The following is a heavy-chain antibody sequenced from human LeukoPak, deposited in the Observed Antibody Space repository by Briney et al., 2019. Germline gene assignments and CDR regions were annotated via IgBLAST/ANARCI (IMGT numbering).Heavy chain of an antibody. Sequence: ASVKVSCKASGYTFTGYYMHWVRQAPGQGLEWMGWINPNSGGTNYAQKFQGRVTMTRDTPISTAYMELSRLRSDDTAVYYCASTKLGYSSPRYYYYYMDVWGKGTTVTTSS. CDR3: ASTKLGYSSPRYYYYYMDV. CDR2: INPNSGGT. CDR1: GYTFTGYY. V-gene: IGHV1-2*02. J-gene: IGHJ6*03. D-gene: IGHD6-13*01.